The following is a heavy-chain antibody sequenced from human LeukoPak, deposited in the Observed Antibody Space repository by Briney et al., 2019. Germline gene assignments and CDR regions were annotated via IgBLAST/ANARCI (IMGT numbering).Heavy chain of an antibody. D-gene: IGHD5-24*01. CDR1: GGSISSYY. Sequence: SETLSLTCTVSGGSISSYYWSWIRQPPGKGLEWIGYIYYSGSTNYNPSLKSRVTISVDTSKNQFSLKLSSVTAADTAVYYCARPSNLXXXYYYYYGMDVWGQGTTVTV. J-gene: IGHJ6*02. CDR3: ARPSNLXXXYYYYYGMDV. V-gene: IGHV4-59*08. CDR2: IYYSGST.